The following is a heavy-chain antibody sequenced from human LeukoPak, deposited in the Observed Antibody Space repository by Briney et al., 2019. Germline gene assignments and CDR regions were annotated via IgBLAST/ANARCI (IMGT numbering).Heavy chain of an antibody. D-gene: IGHD5-24*01. Sequence: GGSLRLSCAASGFTFSSYAMSWVRQAPGKGLEWVSGISGSGASTYYADSVKGRFTISRDNSKYTLYLQMNSLRAEDTAVYSCAKETDYNYIYYFDYWGQGTLVTVSS. J-gene: IGHJ4*02. CDR2: ISGSGAST. V-gene: IGHV3-23*01. CDR1: GFTFSSYA. CDR3: AKETDYNYIYYFDY.